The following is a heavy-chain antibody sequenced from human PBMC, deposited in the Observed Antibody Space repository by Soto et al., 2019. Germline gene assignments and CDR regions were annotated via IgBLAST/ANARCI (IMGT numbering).Heavy chain of an antibody. CDR3: TTSMHEYGVDV. CDR1: GFTFSGSA. V-gene: IGHV3-73*01. J-gene: IGHJ6*02. CDR2: IRNKANSYAT. Sequence: EVQLVESGGGLVQPGGSLKLSCAASGFTFSGSAMHWVRQASGKGLEWVGRIRNKANSYATAYTASVKGRFTIYRDDSKNTTYLQMNSLKTEDTAVYYCTTSMHEYGVDVWGQGTTVTVSS. D-gene: IGHD5-18*01.